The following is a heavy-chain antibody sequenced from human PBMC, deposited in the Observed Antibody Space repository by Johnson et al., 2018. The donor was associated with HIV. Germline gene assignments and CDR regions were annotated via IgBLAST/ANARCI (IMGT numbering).Heavy chain of an antibody. V-gene: IGHV3-7*01. CDR1: GFTFSSFW. J-gene: IGHJ3*02. CDR3: VRAHLIYPKNAYDM. D-gene: IGHD3-16*02. Sequence: EVQLVESGGGLVQPGGSLRLSCAASGFTFSSFWMTWVRQAPGKGLEWVANLNVAGSQTFYLASVQGRFTISRDNVNNSVFLWFNNLRVEDTAVYFCVRAHLIYPKNAYDMWGPGTMVTVSS. CDR2: LNVAGSQT.